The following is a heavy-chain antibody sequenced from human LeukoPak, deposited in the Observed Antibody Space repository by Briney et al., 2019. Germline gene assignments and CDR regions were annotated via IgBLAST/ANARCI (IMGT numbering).Heavy chain of an antibody. CDR3: ARDSEPDFWSGYYCLDY. D-gene: IGHD3-3*01. CDR1: GFTFSSYS. Sequence: PGGSLRLSCAASGFTFSSYSMNWVRQAPGKGLERVSSISSSSSYIYYADSVKGRFTISRDNAKNSLYLQMNSLRAEDTAVYYCARDSEPDFWSGYYCLDYWGQGTLVTVSS. V-gene: IGHV3-21*01. J-gene: IGHJ4*02. CDR2: ISSSSSYI.